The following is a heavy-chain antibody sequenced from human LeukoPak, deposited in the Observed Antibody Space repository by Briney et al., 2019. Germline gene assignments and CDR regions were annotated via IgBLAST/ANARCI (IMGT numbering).Heavy chain of an antibody. Sequence: PGGSLRLSCAASGFTFSSYSMNWVRQAPGKGLEWVSSISSSSSYIYYADSVKGRFTISRDNAKNSLYLQMNSLRAEDTAVYYCARVSSSSSLLSAFDYWGQGTLVTVSS. CDR1: GFTFSSYS. J-gene: IGHJ4*02. D-gene: IGHD6-6*01. CDR3: ARVSSSSSLLSAFDY. V-gene: IGHV3-21*01. CDR2: ISSSSSYI.